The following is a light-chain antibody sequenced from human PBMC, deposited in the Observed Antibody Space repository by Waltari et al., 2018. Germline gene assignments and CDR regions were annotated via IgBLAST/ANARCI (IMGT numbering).Light chain of an antibody. Sequence: EIVLTQSPGTLSLSPGERATLSCRASQSVSSTFLAWYQQKPGQAPRPLIYGASSRATGIPDRFTGSWSGTDFTLTISRLEPGDFAVYYCQQYGTSSWRFGQGAKVEIK. CDR2: GAS. CDR1: QSVSSTF. V-gene: IGKV3-20*01. CDR3: QQYGTSSWR. J-gene: IGKJ1*01.